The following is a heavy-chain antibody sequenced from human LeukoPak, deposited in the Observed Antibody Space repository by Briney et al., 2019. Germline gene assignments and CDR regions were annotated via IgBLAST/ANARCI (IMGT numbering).Heavy chain of an antibody. J-gene: IGHJ3*02. CDR1: GGSISSGGYF. D-gene: IGHD2-21*02. CDR3: ARVTFCGADCRFGGGLDI. Sequence: KPSETLSLTCTVSGGSISSGGYFWSWIRQHPEKGLEWIGYIYYTGSTYYNPSLDSQSTISLDTSRTQFSLKLSSVTGADTAVYYCARVTFCGADCRFGGGLDIWGQGIMVTVSS. CDR2: IYYTGST. V-gene: IGHV4-31*01.